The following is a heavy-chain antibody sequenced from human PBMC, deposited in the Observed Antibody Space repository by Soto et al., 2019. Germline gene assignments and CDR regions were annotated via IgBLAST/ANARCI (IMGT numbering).Heavy chain of an antibody. CDR3: ASLEAAAGTVTANY. CDR2: IWYDGSNK. CDR1: GFTFRSYG. Sequence: GGSLRLSCAASGFTFRSYGMHWVRQAPGKGLEWVAVIWYDGSNKYYADSVKGRFTISRDNSKNTLYLQMNSLRAEDTAVYYCASLEAAAGTVTANYWGQGTLVTVSS. V-gene: IGHV3-33*01. D-gene: IGHD6-13*01. J-gene: IGHJ4*02.